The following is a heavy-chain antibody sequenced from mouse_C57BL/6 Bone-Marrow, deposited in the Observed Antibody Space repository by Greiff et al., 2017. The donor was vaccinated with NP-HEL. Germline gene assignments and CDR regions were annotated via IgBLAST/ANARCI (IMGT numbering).Heavy chain of an antibody. CDR1: GFTFSSYA. V-gene: IGHV5-9-1*02. D-gene: IGHD1-1*01. Sequence: EVKVVESGEGLVKPGGSLKLSCAASGFTFSSYAMSWVRQTPEKRLEWVAYISSGGDYIYYADTVKGRFTISRDNARNTLYLQMSSLKSEDTAMYYCTREGATVVATYYAMDYWGQGTSVTVSS. CDR2: ISSGGDYI. J-gene: IGHJ4*01. CDR3: TREGATVVATYYAMDY.